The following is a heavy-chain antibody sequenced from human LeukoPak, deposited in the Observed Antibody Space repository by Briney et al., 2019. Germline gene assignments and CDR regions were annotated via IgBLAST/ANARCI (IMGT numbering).Heavy chain of an antibody. CDR3: ARGIQLGYFDY. J-gene: IGHJ4*02. V-gene: IGHV4-31*03. CDR2: IYYSGST. CDR1: GGSISSGGYY. Sequence: TSSETLSLTCTVSGGSISSGGYYWSWIRQHPGKGLEWIGYIYYSGSTYYNPSLKSRLTISVDTSKNQFSLKLSSVTAADTAVYYCARGIQLGYFDYWGQGTLVTVSS. D-gene: IGHD5-18*01.